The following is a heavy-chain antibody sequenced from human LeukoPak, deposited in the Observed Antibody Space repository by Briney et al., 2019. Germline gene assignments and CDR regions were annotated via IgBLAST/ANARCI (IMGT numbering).Heavy chain of an antibody. V-gene: IGHV4-4*07. D-gene: IGHD3-22*01. Sequence: PSETLSLTCTVSGGSISSYYWSWIRQPAGKGPEWIGRIYNSGSTNYNPSLKSRVTISVDTSKNQFSLKLSSVTAADTAVYYCARSYYDSSGYSPSFSRIVNNDYWGQGTLVTVSS. J-gene: IGHJ4*02. CDR3: ARSYYDSSGYSPSFSRIVNNDY. CDR1: GGSISSYY. CDR2: IYNSGST.